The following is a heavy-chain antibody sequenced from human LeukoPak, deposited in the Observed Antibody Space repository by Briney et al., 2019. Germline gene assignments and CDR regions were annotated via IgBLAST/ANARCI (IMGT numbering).Heavy chain of an antibody. Sequence: GGSLRLSCAASGFTFSSYSMNWVRQAPGKGLEWVSYISSSSSTIYYADSVEGRFTISRDNAKNSLYLQMNSLRDEDTAVYYCARDLYYDFWRAMDVWGQGTTVTVSS. D-gene: IGHD3-3*01. CDR2: ISSSSSTI. CDR3: ARDLYYDFWRAMDV. CDR1: GFTFSSYS. J-gene: IGHJ6*02. V-gene: IGHV3-48*02.